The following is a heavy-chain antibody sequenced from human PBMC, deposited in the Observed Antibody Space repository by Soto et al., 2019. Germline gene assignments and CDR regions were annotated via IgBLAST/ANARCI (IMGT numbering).Heavy chain of an antibody. D-gene: IGHD6-13*01. CDR1: GFTFSSYA. CDR2: ISGSGGST. Sequence: GGSLRLSCAASGFTFSSYAMSWVRQAPGKGLEWVSAISGSGGSTYYADSVKGRFTISRDNSKNTLYLQMNSLRAEDTAVYYWAKDRAAAGIPPPVKFDPWGQGTLVTVSS. J-gene: IGHJ5*02. V-gene: IGHV3-23*01. CDR3: AKDRAAAGIPPPVKFDP.